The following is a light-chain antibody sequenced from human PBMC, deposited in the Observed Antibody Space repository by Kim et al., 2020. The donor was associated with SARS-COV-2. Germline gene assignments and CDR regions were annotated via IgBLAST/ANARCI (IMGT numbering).Light chain of an antibody. CDR1: RGSIASNY. CDR3: QSYDGSILWV. J-gene: IGLJ3*02. CDR2: EDD. V-gene: IGLV6-57*03. Sequence: KTVTISCTRSRGSIASNYVQWYQQRPGSAPTTVIYEDDQSPSGVPDRYSGSIDSYSNSASLTISGLKTEDEADYYCQSYDGSILWVFGGGTQLTVL.